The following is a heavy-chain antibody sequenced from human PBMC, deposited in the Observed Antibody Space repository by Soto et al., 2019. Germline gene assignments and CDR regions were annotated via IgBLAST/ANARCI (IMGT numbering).Heavy chain of an antibody. V-gene: IGHV4-61*01. CDR2: IYYSGST. CDR1: GGSVSSGSYY. CDR3: ARFGYCSGGSCYSDAFDI. D-gene: IGHD2-15*01. Sequence: QVQLQESGPGLVKPSETLSLTCTVSGGSVSSGSYYWSWIRQPPGTGLEWIGYIYYSGSTNYNPSLKSRVTISVDTSKSQFSLKLSSVTAADTAVYYCARFGYCSGGSCYSDAFDIWGQGTMVTVSS. J-gene: IGHJ3*02.